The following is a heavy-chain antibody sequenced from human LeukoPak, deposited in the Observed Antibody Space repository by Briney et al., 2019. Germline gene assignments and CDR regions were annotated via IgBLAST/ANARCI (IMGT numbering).Heavy chain of an antibody. D-gene: IGHD2-15*01. Sequence: SETLSLTCTVSGGSISSSSYYWGWIRQPPGKGLEWIGSIYYSGSTYYNPSLKSRVTISVDTSKNQFSLKLNSVTAADTAVYYCARGPVYYSGGSCYSTIIDYWGQGTLVTVSS. CDR3: ARGPVYYSGGSCYSTIIDY. J-gene: IGHJ4*02. V-gene: IGHV4-39*07. CDR1: GGSISSSSYY. CDR2: IYYSGST.